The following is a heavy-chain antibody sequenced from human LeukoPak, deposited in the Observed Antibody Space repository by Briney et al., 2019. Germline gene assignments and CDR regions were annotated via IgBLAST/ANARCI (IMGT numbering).Heavy chain of an antibody. CDR3: ASLPFLECFLFDL. V-gene: IGHV4-39*01. J-gene: IGHJ2*01. D-gene: IGHD3-3*01. CDR1: GGSISSSSYY. Sequence: SETLSLTCTVSGGSISSSSYYWGWIRQPPGKGLEWIGSIYDSGSTYYNPSLKSRVTISVDTSKNQFSLKLSSVTAADTAVYYCASLPFLECFLFDLWGRGTLVTVST. CDR2: IYDSGST.